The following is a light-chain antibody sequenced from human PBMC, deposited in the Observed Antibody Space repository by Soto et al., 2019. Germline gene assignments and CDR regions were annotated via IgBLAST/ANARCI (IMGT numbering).Light chain of an antibody. CDR3: QQYNNWLPFT. Sequence: EIVMTQSPAPLSVSPGERATLSCRASQSVSSNFAWYQQKPGQAPRLLIYGASTMATGIPARFSGSGSGTEFTLTISSLQSEDFAVYYCQQYNNWLPFTFGPGTKVDIK. J-gene: IGKJ3*01. V-gene: IGKV3-15*01. CDR2: GAS. CDR1: QSVSSN.